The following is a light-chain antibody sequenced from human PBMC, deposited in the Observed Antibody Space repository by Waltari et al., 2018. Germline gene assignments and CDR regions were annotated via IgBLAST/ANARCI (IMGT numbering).Light chain of an antibody. Sequence: QSVLTQPPSASGTPGQRVTISCSGSSSNIGSNSVYWYQQLPGTAPKLLIYRNNQRPSGVPDRFSGSKSGTSASLAISGLRSEDEADYYCAAWDDSLSGVYVFGTGTKVTVL. CDR3: AAWDDSLSGVYV. CDR2: RNN. CDR1: SSNIGSNS. V-gene: IGLV1-47*01. J-gene: IGLJ1*01.